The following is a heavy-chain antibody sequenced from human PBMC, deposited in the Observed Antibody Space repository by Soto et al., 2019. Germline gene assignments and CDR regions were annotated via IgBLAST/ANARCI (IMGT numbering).Heavy chain of an antibody. CDR3: ARYYYGSGSYPKGRYYYYYYYGMDV. CDR2: INHSGST. J-gene: IGHJ6*02. D-gene: IGHD3-10*01. V-gene: IGHV4-34*01. Sequence: SETLALTCAVYGGSFSGYYWSWIRQPPGKGLEWIGEINHSGSTNYNPSLKSRVTISVDTSKNQFSLKLSSVTAADTAVYYCARYYYGSGSYPKGRYYYYYYYGMDVWGQGTTVTVSS. CDR1: GGSFSGYY.